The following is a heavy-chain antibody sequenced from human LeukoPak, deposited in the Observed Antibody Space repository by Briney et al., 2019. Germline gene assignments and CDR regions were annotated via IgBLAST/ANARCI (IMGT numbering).Heavy chain of an antibody. V-gene: IGHV3-23*01. D-gene: IGHD3-22*01. CDR3: AKASYYYDSSGYYRLGYFNY. CDR1: GFTFSSDA. CDR2: ISGSGGTT. J-gene: IGHJ4*02. Sequence: GASLRLSCAASGFTFSSDAMSWVRQAPGKGLEWVSGISGSGGTTYYADSVKGRFTISRDNSKNTLYLQMNTLRAEDTAVYHCAKASYYYDSSGYYRLGYFNYWGQGTLVTVSP.